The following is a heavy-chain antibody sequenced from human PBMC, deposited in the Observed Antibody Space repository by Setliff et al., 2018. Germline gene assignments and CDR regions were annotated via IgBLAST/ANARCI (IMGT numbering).Heavy chain of an antibody. CDR3: ARTGTYRYFDY. V-gene: IGHV4-39*01. CDR2: IYYRGDT. D-gene: IGHD1-1*01. J-gene: IGHJ4*02. Sequence: PSETLSLTCIVSGESIDSVATGNHYWGWIRQPPGKGLEWIGRIYYRGDTYYNASLKGRLTISVDTAQNQFSLRLTSVTAADTAVYYCARTGTYRYFDYWGQGALVTVSS. CDR1: GESIDSVATGNHY.